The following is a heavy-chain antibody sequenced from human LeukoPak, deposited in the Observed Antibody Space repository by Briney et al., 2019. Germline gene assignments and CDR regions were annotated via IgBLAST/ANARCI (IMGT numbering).Heavy chain of an antibody. D-gene: IGHD2-8*01. CDR2: INPNSGGT. V-gene: IGHV1-2*02. J-gene: IGHJ3*02. CDR3: AREVEWSRGAREDAFDI. Sequence: GASVKVSCKASGYTFTSYGISWVRQAPGQGLEWMGWINPNSGGTNYAQKFQGRVTMTRDTSISTAYMELSRLRSDDTAVYYCAREVEWSRGAREDAFDIWGQGTMVTVSS. CDR1: GYTFTSYG.